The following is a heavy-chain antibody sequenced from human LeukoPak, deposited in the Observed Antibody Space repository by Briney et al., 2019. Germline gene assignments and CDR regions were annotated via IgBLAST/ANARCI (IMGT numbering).Heavy chain of an antibody. V-gene: IGHV3-48*04. CDR3: ARDRSYHRD. D-gene: IGHD3-10*01. CDR1: GFTVSSNY. CDR2: ISSSSSTI. J-gene: IGHJ4*02. Sequence: PGGSLRLSCAASGFTVSSNYMSWVRQAPGKGLEWVSYISSSSSTIYYADSVKGRFTISRDNAKNSLYLQMNSLRAEDTAVYYCARDRSYHRDWGQGTLVTVS.